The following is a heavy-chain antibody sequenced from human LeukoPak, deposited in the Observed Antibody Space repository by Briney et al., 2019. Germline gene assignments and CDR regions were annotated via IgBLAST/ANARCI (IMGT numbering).Heavy chain of an antibody. Sequence: SSETLSLTCAVYGGSFSGYYWSWIRQPPGKGLEWIGEINHSGSTNYNPSLKSRVTISVDTSKNQFSLKLSSVTAADTAVYYCARATDYSNYVGFWFDPWGQGTLVTVSS. CDR3: ARATDYSNYVGFWFDP. CDR2: INHSGST. CDR1: GGSFSGYY. D-gene: IGHD4-11*01. J-gene: IGHJ5*02. V-gene: IGHV4-34*01.